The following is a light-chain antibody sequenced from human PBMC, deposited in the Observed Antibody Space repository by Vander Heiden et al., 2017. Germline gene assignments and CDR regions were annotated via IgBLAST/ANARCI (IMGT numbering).Light chain of an antibody. Sequence: DIVMTQSPDSLAVSLGERATINCKSSQSVLYSSNNKNYLAWYQQKPGQPPKLLIYWASTRESGVPDRFSGSGSGTEFTLTVSSLQAEDVAVYYCQQDDTTPRTFGQGTKVEIK. V-gene: IGKV4-1*01. J-gene: IGKJ1*01. CDR2: WAS. CDR3: QQDDTTPRT. CDR1: QSVLYSSNNKNY.